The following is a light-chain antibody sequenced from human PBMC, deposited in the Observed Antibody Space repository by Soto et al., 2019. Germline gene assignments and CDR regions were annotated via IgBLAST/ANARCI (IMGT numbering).Light chain of an antibody. Sequence: EILMTQSPATLSVSPGERATLSCRASQSVSSNLAWYQQKPGQAPRLLIYAVSTRATGIPARFRGSGSGTDFTLSISSLEPEDFAVYYCQQRTDRPPWTFGQGTRLEIK. CDR2: AVS. CDR1: QSVSSN. V-gene: IGKV3-15*01. J-gene: IGKJ5*01. CDR3: QQRTDRPPWT.